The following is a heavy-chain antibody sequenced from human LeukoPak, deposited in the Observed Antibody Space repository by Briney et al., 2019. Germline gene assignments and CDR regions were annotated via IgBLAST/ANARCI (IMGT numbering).Heavy chain of an antibody. CDR1: GGSISSYY. CDR3: ARGCYDILTGYSPDAFDI. CDR2: IYTSGST. J-gene: IGHJ3*02. V-gene: IGHV4-4*07. Sequence: SETLSLTCTVSGGSISSYYWSWIRQPAGKGLEWIGRIYTSGSTNYNPSLKSRVTMSVDTSKNQFSLKLSSVTAADTAVYYCARGCYDILTGYSPDAFDIWGQGTMVTVSS. D-gene: IGHD3-9*01.